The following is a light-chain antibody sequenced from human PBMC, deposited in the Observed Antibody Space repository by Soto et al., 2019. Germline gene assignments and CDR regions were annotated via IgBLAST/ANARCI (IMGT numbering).Light chain of an antibody. V-gene: IGKV3-11*01. Sequence: EIVLTQSPATLSLSPVERATLSCMGSQSVRSHLVWYQPKPGQAPRLLIYEASNRATGIPARFSGSGSGTDFTLTISSLEPEDFAVYYCQQRSDWPITFGQGTRREI. CDR2: EAS. CDR1: QSVRSH. J-gene: IGKJ5*01. CDR3: QQRSDWPIT.